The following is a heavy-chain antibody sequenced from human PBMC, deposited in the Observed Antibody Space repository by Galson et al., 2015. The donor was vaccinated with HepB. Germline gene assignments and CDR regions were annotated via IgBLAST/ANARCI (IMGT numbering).Heavy chain of an antibody. Sequence: SLRLSCAASGFSFSSYGMHWVRQAPGTGLEWVAAVSYDGINKYYSDSLKGRFTISRDNSKNTLYLQMNSPRVEDTAVYYCARPVRQLAPVGFDYWGQGTLVTVSS. CDR1: GFSFSSYG. D-gene: IGHD6-13*01. CDR3: ARPVRQLAPVGFDY. V-gene: IGHV3-30*03. CDR2: VSYDGINK. J-gene: IGHJ4*02.